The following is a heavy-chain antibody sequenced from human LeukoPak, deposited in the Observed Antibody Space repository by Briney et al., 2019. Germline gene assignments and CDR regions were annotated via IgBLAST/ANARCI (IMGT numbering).Heavy chain of an antibody. J-gene: IGHJ4*02. CDR3: ARVGEYCSGGSCYLLNDY. CDR2: ISSRSSFI. D-gene: IGHD2-15*01. CDR1: GFTFSSHA. V-gene: IGHV3-21*01. Sequence: GGSLRLSCAASGFTFSSHAMNWVRQAPGKGLEWVSSISSRSSFIYYADSVKGRFTISRDNAKNSLYLQMNSLRAEDTAVYYCARVGEYCSGGSCYLLNDYWGQGTLVTVSS.